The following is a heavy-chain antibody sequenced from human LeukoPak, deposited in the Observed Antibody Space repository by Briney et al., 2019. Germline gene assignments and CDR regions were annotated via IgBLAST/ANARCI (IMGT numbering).Heavy chain of an antibody. J-gene: IGHJ1*01. CDR3: ARERYFQY. D-gene: IGHD1-14*01. CDR2: IKHDGSEE. CDR1: GFTFSSFC. V-gene: IGHV3-7*01. Sequence: GGSLTLSCVASGFTFSSFCMSWVRQAPGQGLEWVANIKHDGSEENYVDSVEGRFSISRDNAKNSLYLQMNSLRAEDTAVYYCARERYFQYWGQGSLVIVSS.